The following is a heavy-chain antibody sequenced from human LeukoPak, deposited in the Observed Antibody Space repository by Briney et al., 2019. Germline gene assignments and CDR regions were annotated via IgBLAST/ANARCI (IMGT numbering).Heavy chain of an antibody. CDR3: ARAGLTVARDY. CDR1: GFTSSTYW. V-gene: IGHV3-7*01. D-gene: IGHD6-19*01. Sequence: GGSLRLSCAASGFTSSTYWMSWVRQAPGKGLEWVANIKQDGSEKYYVDSVKGRFSISGDNAKNSLYLQMNSLRADDTAVYYCARAGLTVARDYWGQGTLVTVSS. J-gene: IGHJ4*02. CDR2: IKQDGSEK.